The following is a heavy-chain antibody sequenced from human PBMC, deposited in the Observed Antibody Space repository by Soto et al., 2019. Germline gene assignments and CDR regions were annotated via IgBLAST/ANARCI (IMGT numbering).Heavy chain of an antibody. CDR1: GYTFTSYD. CDR3: TKDGDSADYGY. Sequence: GASVKVSCKASGYTFTSYDINWVRQAPGQGLEWMGGIIPMFPTTNYAQKFKGRLTIYADKSTGTAYMEMTSLRSEDTAVYYCTKDGDSADYGYWGQGTLVTVSS. V-gene: IGHV1-69*06. CDR2: IIPMFPTT. D-gene: IGHD2-21*01. J-gene: IGHJ4*02.